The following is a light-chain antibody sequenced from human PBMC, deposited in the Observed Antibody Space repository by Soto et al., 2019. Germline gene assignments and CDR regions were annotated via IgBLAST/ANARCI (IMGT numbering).Light chain of an antibody. J-gene: IGKJ4*01. V-gene: IGKV1-9*01. CDR2: AAS. CDR1: QDVSRS. Sequence: DTQLTKSPSFLSASVGDSVTTACRASQDVSRSVGWYQQKPGTAPKLLLSAASTLNSGVPSRFRGSGSGTDFTLTISSLQPEDFATYYCQQLWTYPLTFGGGTKVDIK. CDR3: QQLWTYPLT.